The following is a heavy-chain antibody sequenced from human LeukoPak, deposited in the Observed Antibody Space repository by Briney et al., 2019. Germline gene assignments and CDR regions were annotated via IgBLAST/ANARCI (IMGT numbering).Heavy chain of an antibody. CDR2: IYPGDSDT. CDR3: ARSSHYYYGSGPLHAYYFDY. J-gene: IGHJ4*02. CDR1: GYSFTSYW. Sequence: GESLKISCKGSGYSFTSYWIGWVRQKPGKGLEWMGIIYPGDSDTRNSPSLQGQVIISVDKSISTACLQWSSLKASDTAMYYCARSSHYYYGSGPLHAYYFDYWGQGTLVTVSS. V-gene: IGHV5-51*01. D-gene: IGHD3-10*01.